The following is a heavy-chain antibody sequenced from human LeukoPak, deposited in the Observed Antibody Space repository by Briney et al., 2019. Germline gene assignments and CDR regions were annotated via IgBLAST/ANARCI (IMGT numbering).Heavy chain of an antibody. D-gene: IGHD2/OR15-2a*01. V-gene: IGHV4-34*01. CDR3: ARGILVTVYAAFDY. CDR2: IIHSGRT. Sequence: KASETLSLTCGVYGGSFSGYYWTWIRQSPGMGLEWIGEIIHSGRTNYNPSLTSRVSISVDTSKNQFSLELSSVTAADTAVYYCARGILVTVYAAFDYWGQGILVTVSS. CDR1: GGSFSGYY. J-gene: IGHJ4*02.